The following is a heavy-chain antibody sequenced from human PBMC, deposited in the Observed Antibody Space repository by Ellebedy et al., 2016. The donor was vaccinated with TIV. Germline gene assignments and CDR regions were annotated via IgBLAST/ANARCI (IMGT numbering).Heavy chain of an antibody. CDR1: GFTFSNYA. V-gene: IGHV3-23*01. CDR2: INGEAT. Sequence: GESLKISCAASGFTFSNYAMCWVRQAPGKGLEWVSTINGEATYYADSVRGRFTVSRDNARNTVYLQMSSLRAEDTAIYYCARDPVGVGPAFDVWGQGTMVTVSS. D-gene: IGHD4-23*01. CDR3: ARDPVGVGPAFDV. J-gene: IGHJ3*01.